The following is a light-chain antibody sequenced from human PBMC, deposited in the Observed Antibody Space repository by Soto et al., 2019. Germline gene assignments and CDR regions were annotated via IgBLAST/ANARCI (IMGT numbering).Light chain of an antibody. CDR3: QSYDSSLTHTA. V-gene: IGLV1-40*01. CDR2: GNS. CDR1: SSNIGAGYD. Sequence: QSVLTQPPSVSGAPGQRVTISCTGSSSNIGAGYDVHWYQQLPGTAPKLLIYGNSNRPSGVPDRFSGSKSGTSASLAFTGLQAEDEADYYCQSYDSSLTHTAFGGGTQLTVL. J-gene: IGLJ7*01.